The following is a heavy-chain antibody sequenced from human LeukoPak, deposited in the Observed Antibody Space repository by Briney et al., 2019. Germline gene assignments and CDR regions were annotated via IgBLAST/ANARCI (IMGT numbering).Heavy chain of an antibody. CDR3: ARDEFSCSGTSCYILFDY. Sequence: SVKVSGKSSGGTFSSYAISWVRQAPGQGLEWMGGIIPIFGTASYSQYFQGRVTITADKSTSTAYMELSSLRSEDTAVYYCARDEFSCSGTSCYILFDYWGQGTLVTVSS. D-gene: IGHD2-2*02. V-gene: IGHV1-69*06. CDR2: IIPIFGTA. J-gene: IGHJ4*02. CDR1: GGTFSSYA.